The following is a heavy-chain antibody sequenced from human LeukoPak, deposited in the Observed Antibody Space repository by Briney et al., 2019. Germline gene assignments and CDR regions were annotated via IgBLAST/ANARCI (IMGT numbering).Heavy chain of an antibody. Sequence: GGSLRLSCAASGFTFSSYAMSWVRQAPGKGLEWVSAISGSGVSTYYADSVKGRSTISRDNSKNTLYLQVNSLRAEDTAVYYCARSIREPGWNFDLWGRGTLVIVSS. D-gene: IGHD1-26*01. V-gene: IGHV3-23*01. CDR3: ARSIREPGWNFDL. CDR1: GFTFSSYA. J-gene: IGHJ2*01. CDR2: ISGSGVST.